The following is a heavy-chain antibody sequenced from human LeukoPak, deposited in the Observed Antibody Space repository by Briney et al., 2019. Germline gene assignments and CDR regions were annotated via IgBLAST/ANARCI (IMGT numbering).Heavy chain of an antibody. CDR1: GYSFTSYW. Sequence: GESLKISCKGSGYSFTSYWIGWVRQMPGKGLEWMGIIYPGDSDTRYSPSFQGQVTISADKSISTAFLQWRRLEASDTAMYFCARPGYCTTSNCYVFEYWGQGTLVTVSS. J-gene: IGHJ4*02. D-gene: IGHD2-2*03. CDR2: IYPGDSDT. V-gene: IGHV5-51*01. CDR3: ARPGYCTTSNCYVFEY.